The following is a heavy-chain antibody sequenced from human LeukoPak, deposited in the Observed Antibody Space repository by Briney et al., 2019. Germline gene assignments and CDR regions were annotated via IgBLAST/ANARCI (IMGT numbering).Heavy chain of an antibody. Sequence: GGSLRLSCAASGFTFSSYEMNWVRQAPGKGLEWVSYISSSGSTIYYADSVKGRFTISRDNAKNSLYLQMNSPRAEDTAVYYCARGKIVVVAALQIGAFDIWGQGTMVTVSS. J-gene: IGHJ3*02. CDR1: GFTFSSYE. V-gene: IGHV3-48*03. D-gene: IGHD2-15*01. CDR2: ISSSGSTI. CDR3: ARGKIVVVAALQIGAFDI.